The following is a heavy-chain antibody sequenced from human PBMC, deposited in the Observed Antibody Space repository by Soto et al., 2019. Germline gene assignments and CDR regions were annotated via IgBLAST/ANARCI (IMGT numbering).Heavy chain of an antibody. Sequence: SLRLCCAASGFIFTDYSMTLIRQAPGKGLEWVSYISNGDETTQYADSVKGRFTISRDNSKSTLYLQMTSLRVEDTAVYYCVKGNQLLRYYFEYWGRGALVTVSS. CDR2: ISNGDETT. CDR1: GFIFTDYS. J-gene: IGHJ4*02. CDR3: VKGNQLLRYYFEY. D-gene: IGHD2-2*01. V-gene: IGHV3-11*04.